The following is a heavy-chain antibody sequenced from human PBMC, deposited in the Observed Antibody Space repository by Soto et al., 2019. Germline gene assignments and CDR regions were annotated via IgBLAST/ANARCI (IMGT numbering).Heavy chain of an antibody. CDR2: IYHSGST. Sequence: PSETLSLTCAVSGGSISSGGYSWSWIRQPPGKGLEWIGYIYHSGSTYYNPSLKSRVTISVDRSKNQFSLKLSSVTAADTAVYYCVREGKVENSSSSSAPNRNWFDPWGQGTLVTVSS. D-gene: IGHD6-6*01. CDR3: VREGKVENSSSSSAPNRNWFDP. CDR1: GGSISSGGYS. V-gene: IGHV4-30-2*01. J-gene: IGHJ5*02.